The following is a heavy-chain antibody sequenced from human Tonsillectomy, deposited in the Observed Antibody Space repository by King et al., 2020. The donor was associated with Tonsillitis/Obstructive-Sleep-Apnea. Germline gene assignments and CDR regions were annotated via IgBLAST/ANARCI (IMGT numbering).Heavy chain of an antibody. V-gene: IGHV3-30*18. CDR2: ISYDGSNK. D-gene: IGHD1-1*01. CDR3: AKEERYTEVQS. CDR1: GFTFSSYG. J-gene: IGHJ4*02. Sequence: VQLVESGGGVVQPGRSLRLSCAAFGFTFSSYGMHWVRQAPGKGLEWVAVISYDGSNKYYADSVKGRFTISRDNSKNTLYLQMNSLRAEDTAVYYCAKEERYTEVQSWGQGTLVTVSS.